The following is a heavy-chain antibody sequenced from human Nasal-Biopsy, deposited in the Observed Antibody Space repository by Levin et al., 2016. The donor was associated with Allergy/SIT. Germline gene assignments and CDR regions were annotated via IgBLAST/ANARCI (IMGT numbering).Heavy chain of an antibody. V-gene: IGHV4-4*02. Sequence: SETLSLTCAVTGASISSSHWWSWVRQPPGKGLEWIGEIHHVGTTNYNPSLKSRLTLSVDNSKNQFSLKLHSLSPADTAVYYCARSETVTNIELESWGQGTLVTVSS. CDR1: GASISSSHW. J-gene: IGHJ4*02. D-gene: IGHD4-17*01. CDR2: IHHVGTT. CDR3: ARSETVTNIELES.